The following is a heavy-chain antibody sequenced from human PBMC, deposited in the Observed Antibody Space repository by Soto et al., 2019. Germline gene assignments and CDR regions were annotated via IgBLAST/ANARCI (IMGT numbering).Heavy chain of an antibody. D-gene: IGHD3-22*01. J-gene: IGHJ5*02. V-gene: IGHV3-11*06. CDR3: ATITMMT. Sequence: QVQLVESGGGLVKPGGSLRVSCAASGFTFSDYYMSWIRQAPGKGLEWLSYISGSSDNTNYADSVKGRFTISRDNAKKSLYLEMNSLRAEDTAVYYWATITMMTWGQGTLVTVSS. CDR1: GFTFSDYY. CDR2: ISGSSDNT.